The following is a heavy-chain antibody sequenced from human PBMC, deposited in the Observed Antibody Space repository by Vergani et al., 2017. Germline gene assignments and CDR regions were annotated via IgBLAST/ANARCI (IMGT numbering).Heavy chain of an antibody. CDR1: GGSISSSSYY. D-gene: IGHD6-13*01. CDR3: ARLGGGSSLGG. V-gene: IGHV4-39*01. Sequence: QLQLQESGPGLVKPSETLSLTCTVSGGSISSSSYYWGWIRQPPGKGLEWIGSIYYSGSTYYNPSLKSRVTISVDTSKNQFSLKLSSVTAADTAVYYCARLGGGSSLGGWGQGTLVTVSS. CDR2: IYYSGST. J-gene: IGHJ4*02.